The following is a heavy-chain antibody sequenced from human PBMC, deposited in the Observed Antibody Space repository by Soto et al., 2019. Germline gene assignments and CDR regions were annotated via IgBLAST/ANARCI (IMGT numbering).Heavy chain of an antibody. CDR2: ISGGGGNT. V-gene: IGHV3-23*01. CDR1: VFTFSNFA. D-gene: IGHD3-10*01. Sequence: PWGSLILSCVASVFTFSNFAMSWVRQAPGKGLDWVSAISGGGGNTYYADSVKGRFTISRDNSKNTLYLQMNSLRAEDTAVYYCAKGLWFGESYGLSDYWGQGTMVTVSS. J-gene: IGHJ4*02. CDR3: AKGLWFGESYGLSDY.